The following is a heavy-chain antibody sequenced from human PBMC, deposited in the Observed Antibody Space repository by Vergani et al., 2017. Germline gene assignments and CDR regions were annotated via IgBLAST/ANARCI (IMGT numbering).Heavy chain of an antibody. D-gene: IGHD6-13*01. CDR3: ARSFHSSSWFDYYYYMDV. CDR1: GYSISSGYY. J-gene: IGHJ6*03. Sequence: QVQLQESGPGLVKPSETLSLTCAVSGYSISSGYYWGWIRQPPGKGLEWIGYISYSGSTYYNPSLKSRVTIAVATSKNQFSLKLSSVSAADTAVYYCARSFHSSSWFDYYYYMDVWGKGTTVTVSS. V-gene: IGHV4-38-2*01. CDR2: ISYSGST.